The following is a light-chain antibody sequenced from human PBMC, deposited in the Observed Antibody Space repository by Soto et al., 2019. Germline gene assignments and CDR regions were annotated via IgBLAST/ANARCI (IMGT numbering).Light chain of an antibody. Sequence: QPVLTQPPSASASLGASVKLTCTLSSGHNSYPIAWHQQQPEKGPRYFMKLNSDDSHSKGVGIPDRFSGSSSAAERYLTIPRLQSEDEADYSCQTWSTDIRVFGGGTKLTVL. J-gene: IGLJ3*02. CDR3: QTWSTDIRV. CDR2: LNSDDSH. V-gene: IGLV4-69*01. CDR1: SGHNSYP.